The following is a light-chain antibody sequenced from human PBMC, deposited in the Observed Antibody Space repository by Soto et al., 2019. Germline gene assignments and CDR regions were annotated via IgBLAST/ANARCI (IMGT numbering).Light chain of an antibody. V-gene: IGKV3-11*01. Sequence: EIVLTQSPATLSLSPGERATLSCRASQSFSNSLAWYQQRPGQAPRLLIYGTSNRATGIPARFSGSGSGTDFTLTSNSLEPEDFAVYYCQRCGISWTFGPGTKVDIK. CDR2: GTS. J-gene: IGKJ1*01. CDR3: QRCGISWT. CDR1: QSFSNS.